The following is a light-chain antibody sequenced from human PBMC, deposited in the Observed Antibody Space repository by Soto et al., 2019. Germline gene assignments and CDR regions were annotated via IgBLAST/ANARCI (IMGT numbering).Light chain of an antibody. CDR3: QQSYSTPLT. J-gene: IGKJ4*02. CDR2: DAS. Sequence: DIQMTQSPSSLSASVGDRVTITCRASQTISNYVNWYQQKPGRPPKFLIHDASSLQSGVPSRFSGSRSGTDFTLTISSLQPEDFATYVCQQSYSTPLTFGGGTKVDIK. V-gene: IGKV1-39*01. CDR1: QTISNY.